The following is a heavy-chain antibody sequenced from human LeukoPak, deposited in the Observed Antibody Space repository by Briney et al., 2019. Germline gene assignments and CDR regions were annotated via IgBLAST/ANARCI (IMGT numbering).Heavy chain of an antibody. CDR1: GGSISSYY. D-gene: IGHD4-17*01. Sequence: PSETLSLTCTVSGGSISSYYWSWIRQPPGKGLEWIGYIYYSGSTNYNPSLKSRVTISVDTSKNQFSLKLSSETAADTAVYYCARSGGSTVTTRYFDLWGRGTLVTVSS. J-gene: IGHJ2*01. CDR2: IYYSGST. CDR3: ARSGGSTVTTRYFDL. V-gene: IGHV4-59*08.